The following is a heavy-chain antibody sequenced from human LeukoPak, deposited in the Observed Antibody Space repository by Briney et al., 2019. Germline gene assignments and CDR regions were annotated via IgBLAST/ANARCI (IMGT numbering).Heavy chain of an antibody. J-gene: IGHJ4*02. CDR3: SRLSEGLYHFDY. Sequence: ASVKVSCKASGYSFTGYYIQWIRQAPGQGLEWLGWINPDSGGTKYAQWLQGRGPMTKDTSISATYMVMTEQKSDDNAVYYHSRLSEGLYHFDYWGQGTLVTVSS. CDR1: GYSFTGYY. D-gene: IGHD3-16*02. CDR2: INPDSGGT. V-gene: IGHV1-2*02.